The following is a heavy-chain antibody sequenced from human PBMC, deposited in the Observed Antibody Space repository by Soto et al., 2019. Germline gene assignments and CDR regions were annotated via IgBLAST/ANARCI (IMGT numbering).Heavy chain of an antibody. J-gene: IGHJ6*02. CDR2: ISSSGSTI. V-gene: IGHV3-48*03. CDR1: GFTFSSYE. Sequence: GGSLRLSCAASGFTFSSYEMNWVRQAPGKGLEWVSYISSSGSTIYYADSVKGRFTISRDNAKNSLYLQMNSLRAEDTAVYYCARDHKGGYYYYGMDVWGQGTTVTVS. CDR3: ARDHKGGYYYYGMDV.